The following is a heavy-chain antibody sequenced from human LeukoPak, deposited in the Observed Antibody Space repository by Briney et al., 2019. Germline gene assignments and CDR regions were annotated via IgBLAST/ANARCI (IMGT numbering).Heavy chain of an antibody. Sequence: PSETLSLTCTVSGGSISSYYWSWIRQPPGKGLEWIGYIYYSGSTNYNPSLKSRVTISVDTSKNQFSLKLSSVTAADTAVYYCARHPRRGYSYAKIRPYYFEYWGQGTLVTVSS. CDR1: GGSISSYY. CDR3: ARHPRRGYSYAKIRPYYFEY. CDR2: IYYSGST. V-gene: IGHV4-59*08. D-gene: IGHD5-18*01. J-gene: IGHJ4*02.